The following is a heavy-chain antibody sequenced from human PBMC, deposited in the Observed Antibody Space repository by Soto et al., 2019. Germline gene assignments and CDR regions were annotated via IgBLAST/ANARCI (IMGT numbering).Heavy chain of an antibody. CDR1: GGSISSYY. V-gene: IGHV4-59*01. Sequence: PSETLSLTCTVSGGSISSYYWSWIRQPPGKGLEWIGYIYYSGSTNYNPSLKSRVTISVDTSKNQFSLKLSSVTAADTAVYYCARDPSIGCSGGSCWAGAFDIWGQGTMVTVSS. CDR2: IYYSGST. D-gene: IGHD2-15*01. CDR3: ARDPSIGCSGGSCWAGAFDI. J-gene: IGHJ3*02.